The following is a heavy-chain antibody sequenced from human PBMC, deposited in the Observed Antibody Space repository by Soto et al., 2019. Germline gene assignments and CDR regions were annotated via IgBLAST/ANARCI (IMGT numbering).Heavy chain of an antibody. CDR2: IIPILGIA. J-gene: IGHJ1*01. CDR1: GGTFSSYT. Sequence: ASVKVSCKASGGTFSSYTISWVRQAPGQGLEWMGRIIPILGIANYAQKFQGRVTITADKSTSTAYMELSSLRSEDTAVYYCARVDYGDNPEYFRRWGKGTLVTVPP. D-gene: IGHD4-17*01. V-gene: IGHV1-69*02. CDR3: ARVDYGDNPEYFRR.